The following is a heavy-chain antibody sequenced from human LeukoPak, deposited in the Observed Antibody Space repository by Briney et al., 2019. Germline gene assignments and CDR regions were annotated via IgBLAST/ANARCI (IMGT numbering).Heavy chain of an antibody. J-gene: IGHJ1*01. CDR1: GYTFTSYG. D-gene: IGHD3-22*01. CDR2: ISAYNGNT. CDR3: AREHYYDSSGFQH. Sequence: SVKVSCKASGYTFTSYGISWVRQAPGQGLEWMGWISAYNGNTNYAQKLQGRVTMTTDTSTSTAHMELRSLRSDDTAVYYCAREHYYDSSGFQHWGQGTLVTVSS. V-gene: IGHV1-18*01.